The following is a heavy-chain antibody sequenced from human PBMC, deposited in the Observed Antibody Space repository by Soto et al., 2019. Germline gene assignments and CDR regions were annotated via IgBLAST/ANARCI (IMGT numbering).Heavy chain of an antibody. CDR3: PRRYVQFLATFRYFDS. V-gene: IGHV2-5*02. D-gene: IGHD3-3*01. CDR2: IYWADDK. CDR1: GFSITGNGGG. J-gene: IGHJ4*01. Sequence: SGPTLVNPTQTLTLTCTFSGFSITGNGGGVGWIRQPPGKALEWLALIYWADDKRHSPSLRNRLTITHDNSNDQVKLTIPDMGPADTATYYCPRRYVQFLATFRYFDSWGQGTQVTVSS.